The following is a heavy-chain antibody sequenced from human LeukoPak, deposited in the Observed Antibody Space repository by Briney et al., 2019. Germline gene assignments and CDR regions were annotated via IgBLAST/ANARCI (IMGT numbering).Heavy chain of an antibody. Sequence: KPGGSLRLSCAASGFTFSDYYMSWIRQAPGRGLEWISYISSSSSTIYYADSVKGRFTISRDNAKNSLFLQMNSLRAEDTAVYYCARARASTVGYNYYYMDVWGKGTTVTVSS. V-gene: IGHV3-11*04. CDR1: GFTFSDYY. CDR3: ARARASTVGYNYYYMDV. CDR2: ISSSSSTI. J-gene: IGHJ6*03. D-gene: IGHD4-23*01.